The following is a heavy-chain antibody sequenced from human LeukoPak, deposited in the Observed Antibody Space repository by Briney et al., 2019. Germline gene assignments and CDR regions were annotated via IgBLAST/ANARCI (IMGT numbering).Heavy chain of an antibody. CDR3: ARVRSGSYLVFYFDY. J-gene: IGHJ4*02. CDR1: GGSFSGYY. V-gene: IGHV4-34*01. CDR2: INHSGST. Sequence: SETLSLTCAVYGGSFSGYYWSWIRQPPGKGLEWIGEINHSGSTNYNPSLKSRVTISVDTSKNQFSLKLSSVTAADTDVYYCARVRSGSYLVFYFDYWGQGTLVTVSS. D-gene: IGHD1-26*01.